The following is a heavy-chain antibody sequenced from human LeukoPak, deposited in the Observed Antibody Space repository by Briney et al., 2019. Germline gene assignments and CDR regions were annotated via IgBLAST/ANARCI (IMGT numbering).Heavy chain of an antibody. CDR1: GFTFSSYS. J-gene: IGHJ4*02. CDR2: ISSSSSYI. CDR3: ARVLGTMPDYFDY. V-gene: IGHV3-21*01. Sequence: PGGSLRLSCAASGFTFSSYSMNLVRQAPGKGLEWVSSISSSSSYIYYADSVKGRFTISRDNAKNSLYLQMNSLRAEDTAVYYCARVLGTMPDYFDYWGQGTLVTVSS. D-gene: IGHD2-2*01.